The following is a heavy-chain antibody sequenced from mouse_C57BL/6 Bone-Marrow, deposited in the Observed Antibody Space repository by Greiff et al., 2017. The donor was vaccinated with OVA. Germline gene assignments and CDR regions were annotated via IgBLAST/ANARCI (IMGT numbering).Heavy chain of an antibody. V-gene: IGHV1-59*01. CDR1: GSPFTTSW. CDR3: ARGSYYGSKGGYYFDY. Sequence: QVQLQQPGAELVRPGTSLRLSCKASGSPFTTSWMHWLRQRPGQGLEWIGVVDPPDGNPTYNQKFKGKATLPVDTSSNTSYMQVSSLTSEDSAVYYCARGSYYGSKGGYYFDYWGQGTTLTVSS. J-gene: IGHJ2*01. CDR2: VDPPDGNP. D-gene: IGHD1-1*01.